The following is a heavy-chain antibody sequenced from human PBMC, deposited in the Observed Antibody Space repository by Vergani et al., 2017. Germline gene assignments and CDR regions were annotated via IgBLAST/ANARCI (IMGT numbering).Heavy chain of an antibody. Sequence: QVQLQESGPGLVKPSETLALTCSVSGYSISRGYYWGWIRQPPGKGLEWIATVFHSGSAYYNPSLRRRVTISVETSKNQFSLRLTTLTAADTAVYYCARXFWVSQGVGAFETWGRGTEVCVSS. CDR2: VFHSGSA. V-gene: IGHV4-38-2*02. J-gene: IGHJ3*02. D-gene: IGHD3-3*02. CDR3: ARXFWVSQGVGAFET. CDR1: GYSISRGYY.